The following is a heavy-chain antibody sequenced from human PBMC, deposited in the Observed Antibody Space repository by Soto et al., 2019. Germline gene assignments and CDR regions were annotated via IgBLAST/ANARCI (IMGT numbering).Heavy chain of an antibody. D-gene: IGHD3-22*01. J-gene: IGHJ4*02. V-gene: IGHV1-46*01. CDR3: ARDSNYYDISGYYYPFDY. Sequence: ASVKVSCKASGYTFTGYQMHWVRQAPGQGLEWMGIINPSGGSTSYAQKFQGRVTMTRDTSTSTVYMELSSLRSEDTAVYYCARDSNYYDISGYYYPFDYWGQGTQVTVS. CDR1: GYTFTGYQ. CDR2: INPSGGST.